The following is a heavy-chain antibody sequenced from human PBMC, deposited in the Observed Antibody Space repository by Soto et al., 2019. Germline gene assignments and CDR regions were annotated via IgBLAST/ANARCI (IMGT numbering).Heavy chain of an antibody. J-gene: IGHJ3*02. CDR2: ISGSGGST. CDR1: GFTFSSYA. V-gene: IGHV3-23*01. Sequence: EVQLLESGGGLVQPGGSLRLSCAASGFTFSSYAMSWVRQAPGKGLEWVLAISGSGGSTYYADSVKGRFTISRDNSKNTLYLQMNSLRAEDTAVYYCANDVTPGSHIVVVIAIRLGASDIWGQGTMVTVSS. CDR3: ANDVTPGSHIVVVIAIRLGASDI. D-gene: IGHD2-21*01.